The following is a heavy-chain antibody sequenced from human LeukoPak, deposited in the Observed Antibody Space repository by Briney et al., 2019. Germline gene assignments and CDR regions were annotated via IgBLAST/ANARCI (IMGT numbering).Heavy chain of an antibody. Sequence: PSETLSLTCAVYGGSFSGYYWSWIRQPPGKGLEWIGEINHSGSTNYNPSLKSRVTISVDTSKNQFSLKLSSVTAADTAVYYCARSQGGSYYYWGQGTLVTVSS. D-gene: IGHD1-26*01. CDR3: ARSQGGSYYY. CDR1: GGSFSGYY. J-gene: IGHJ4*01. CDR2: INHSGST. V-gene: IGHV4-34*01.